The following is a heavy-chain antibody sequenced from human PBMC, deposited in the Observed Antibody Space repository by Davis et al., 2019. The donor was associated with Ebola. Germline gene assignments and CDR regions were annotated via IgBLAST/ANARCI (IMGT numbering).Heavy chain of an antibody. Sequence: ASVKVSCKAFGYTFTSYGISWVRQAPGQGLGWMGWISGYEDNRNYAPRFQGRITLTKDRAKSTVYMELSSLTSADTAVYYCARDLATSSGAHFFYFGMDVWGEGTSVAVSS. J-gene: IGHJ6*04. CDR3: ARDLATSSGAHFFYFGMDV. V-gene: IGHV1-18*01. D-gene: IGHD3-10*01. CDR2: ISGYEDNR. CDR1: GYTFTSYG.